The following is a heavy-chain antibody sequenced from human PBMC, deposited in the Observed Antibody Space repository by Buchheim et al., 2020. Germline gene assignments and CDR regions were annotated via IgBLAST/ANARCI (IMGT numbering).Heavy chain of an antibody. CDR1: AGFSITANW. J-gene: IGHJ4*02. D-gene: IGHD3-22*01. CDR2: SKNDGITA. V-gene: IGHV3-74*03. Sequence: EVQLVESGGALVQPGGSLRLSCVGSAGFSITANWMHWVRQAPGKGLVWVSRSKNDGITATYADSVKGRFTTSRDNAKNTLYLQMNSLRVDDTAVYYCARDDYNRYWGQGTL. CDR3: ARDDYNRY.